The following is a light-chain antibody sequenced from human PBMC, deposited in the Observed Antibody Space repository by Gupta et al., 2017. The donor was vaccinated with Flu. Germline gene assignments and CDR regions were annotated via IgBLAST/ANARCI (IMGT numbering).Light chain of an antibody. J-gene: IGLJ1*01. CDR2: END. CDR3: ATWDTGLSLAF. Sequence: QSVLTQPPSVSAAPGQKVTISCSASNANIVKNYISWYRQVPGGSPPKLLIYENDKRPSDTPARFSAFKSGASATLDITGLQTADEAIYYCATWDTGLSLAFFGSGTTVTVL. V-gene: IGLV1-51*02. CDR1: NANIVKNY.